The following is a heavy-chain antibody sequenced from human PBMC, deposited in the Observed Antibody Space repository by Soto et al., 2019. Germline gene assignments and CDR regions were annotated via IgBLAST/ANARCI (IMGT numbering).Heavy chain of an antibody. Sequence: PGVSLRLSFKPSGFVFSILSSNCIRQPLAKGRVWSSQINRDGSSTAYANSVGDRFTIARDNAKSSLYLQMDSRRADDTDVYYCAKTSISYCSCTSCYRYFDYWGRGSLVTVSS. CDR3: AKTSISYCSCTSCYRYFDY. CDR1: GFVFSILS. J-gene: IGHJ4*02. CDR2: INRDGSST. D-gene: IGHD2-2*01. V-gene: IGHV3-74*01.